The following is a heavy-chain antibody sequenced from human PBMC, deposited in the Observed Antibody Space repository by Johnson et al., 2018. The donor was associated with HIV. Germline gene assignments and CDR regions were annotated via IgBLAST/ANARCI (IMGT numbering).Heavy chain of an antibody. CDR1: GFTFSSYA. CDR2: ISGRGGST. J-gene: IGHJ3*02. V-gene: IGHV3-23*04. CDR3: ARVMAGSSGYRAFDI. Sequence: VQLVESGGGLVQPGGSLRLSCAASGFTFSSYAMSWVRQAPGKGLEWVSGISGRGGSTYYADSVKGRFTISRDNSKNTLYLQMNSLRAEDTALYYCARVMAGSSGYRAFDIRGQGTMVTVSS. D-gene: IGHD3-22*01.